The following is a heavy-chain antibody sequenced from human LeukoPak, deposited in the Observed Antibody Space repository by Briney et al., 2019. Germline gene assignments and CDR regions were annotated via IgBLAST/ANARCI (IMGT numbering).Heavy chain of an antibody. CDR2: VYHSGST. CDR1: GVSISSGGYS. J-gene: IGHJ4*02. CDR3: ASYGDYFDY. Sequence: SETLSLTCAVSGVSISSGGYSWSWIRQPPGKGLEWIGYVYHSGSTYYNPSLKSRVTISVDRSKNQFSLKLSSVTAADTAVYYCASYGDYFDYWGQGTLVTVSS. V-gene: IGHV4-30-2*01. D-gene: IGHD4-17*01.